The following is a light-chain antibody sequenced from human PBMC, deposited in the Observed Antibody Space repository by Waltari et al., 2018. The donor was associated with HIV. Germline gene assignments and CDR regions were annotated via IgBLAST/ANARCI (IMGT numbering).Light chain of an antibody. CDR1: SSDVGGYNS. CDR3: ESYTSTSVWV. Sequence: QSALTQPASVSGPPGQSITISCTGSSSDVGGYNSFSWYQQRPGKAPCLMIYDVSTRPSGVSDRFSGSKSGDTASLTISGLQAEDEADYYCESYTSTSVWVFGGGTRLTVL. CDR2: DVS. J-gene: IGLJ3*02. V-gene: IGLV2-14*03.